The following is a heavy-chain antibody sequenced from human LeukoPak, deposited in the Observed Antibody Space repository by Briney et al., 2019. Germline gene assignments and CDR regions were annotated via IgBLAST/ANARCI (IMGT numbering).Heavy chain of an antibody. CDR3: ARGLLEILWFGELTNWFDP. D-gene: IGHD3-10*01. Sequence: SETLSLTCAVYDGSFSGYYWSWIRQPPGKGLEWIGEINHSGSTNYNPSLKSRVTISVDTSKNQFSLKLNSVTAADTAVYYCARGLLEILWFGELTNWFDPWGQGTLVTVSS. J-gene: IGHJ5*02. CDR1: DGSFSGYY. CDR2: INHSGST. V-gene: IGHV4-34*01.